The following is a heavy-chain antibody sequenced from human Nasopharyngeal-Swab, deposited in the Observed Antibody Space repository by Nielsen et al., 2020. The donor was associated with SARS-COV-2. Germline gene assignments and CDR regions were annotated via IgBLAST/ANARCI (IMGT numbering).Heavy chain of an antibody. CDR2: FIHIFGTA. V-gene: IGHV1-69*01. Sequence: WVRQARGQGLEGMGGFIHIFGTANYAQKCQGRVTITADESTSTAYMELSSLRSEDTAVYYCAEGVNCSSTSCYYYYGMDVWGQGTTVTVSS. J-gene: IGHJ6*02. CDR3: AEGVNCSSTSCYYYYGMDV. D-gene: IGHD2-2*01.